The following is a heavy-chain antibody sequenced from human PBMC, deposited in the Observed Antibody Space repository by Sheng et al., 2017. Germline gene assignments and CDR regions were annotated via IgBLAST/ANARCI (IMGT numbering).Heavy chain of an antibody. CDR1: GGSFSAYY. Sequence: QVQLQQWGAGLLKPSETLSLTCAVYGGSFSAYYWSWIRQPPGKGLEWIGEINHSGGTNYNPSLKSRVTISVDTSKSQFSLKLSSVTAADTAVYYCATTEPNIGYWGQGNPGHRLL. CDR2: INHSGGT. V-gene: IGHV4-34*01. CDR3: ATTEPNIGY. D-gene: IGHD1-26*01. J-gene: IGHJ4*02.